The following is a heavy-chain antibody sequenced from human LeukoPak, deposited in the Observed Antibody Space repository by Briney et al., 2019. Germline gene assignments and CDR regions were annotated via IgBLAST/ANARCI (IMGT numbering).Heavy chain of an antibody. D-gene: IGHD6-13*01. CDR3: ARGPLVYSSSWYGSDY. J-gene: IGHJ4*02. CDR1: GGSFSGYY. CDR2: INHSGST. V-gene: IGHV4-34*01. Sequence: SETLSPTCAVYGGSFSGYYWSWIRQPPGKGLEWIGEINHSGSTNYNPSLKSRVTISVDTSKNQFSLKLSSVTAADTAVYYCARGPLVYSSSWYGSDYWGQGTLVTVSS.